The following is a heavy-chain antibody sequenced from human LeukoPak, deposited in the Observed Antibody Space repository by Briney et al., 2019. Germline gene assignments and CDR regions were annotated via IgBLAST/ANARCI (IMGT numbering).Heavy chain of an antibody. CDR3: ARGTSSRPDD. Sequence: GGPLRLLCGASGFRLKRCWMLWVRQAPGRGLVWVSHINSDGRTTSYADYVKGRFTISRDNAKDTLYLQMNSLRAEDTAVYYCARGTSSRPDDWGQGTLVTVSS. V-gene: IGHV3-74*01. D-gene: IGHD6-13*01. CDR2: INSDGRTT. CDR1: GFRLKRCW. J-gene: IGHJ4*02.